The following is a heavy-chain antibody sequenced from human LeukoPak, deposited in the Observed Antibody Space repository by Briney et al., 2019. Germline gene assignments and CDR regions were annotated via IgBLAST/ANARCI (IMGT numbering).Heavy chain of an antibody. J-gene: IGHJ4*02. Sequence: GGSLRLSCTASGFTFNSHGMHWVRQAPGKGLEWVALISYEGSNIKYADSVKGRFIISRDNSKNTLYLQMNSLRAEDTALYYCAKRGFCSGGSCYSFHFDYWGQGTLVTVSS. CDR3: AKRGFCSGGSCYSFHFDY. D-gene: IGHD2-15*01. CDR1: GFTFNSHG. CDR2: ISYEGSNI. V-gene: IGHV3-30*18.